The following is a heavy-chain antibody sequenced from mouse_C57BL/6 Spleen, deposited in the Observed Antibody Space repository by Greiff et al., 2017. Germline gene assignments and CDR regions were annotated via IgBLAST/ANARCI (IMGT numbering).Heavy chain of an antibody. CDR3: ARAYYSKDYFDY. CDR2: ISDGGSYT. V-gene: IGHV5-4*03. CDR1: GFTFSSYA. Sequence: EVKLVESGGGLVKPGGSLKLSCAASGFTFSSYAMSWVRQTPEKRLEWVATISDGGSYTDYPDNVKGRFTISRDNAKNNLYLQMSHLKSEDTAMYYCARAYYSKDYFDYWGQGTTLTVSS. D-gene: IGHD2-5*01. J-gene: IGHJ2*01.